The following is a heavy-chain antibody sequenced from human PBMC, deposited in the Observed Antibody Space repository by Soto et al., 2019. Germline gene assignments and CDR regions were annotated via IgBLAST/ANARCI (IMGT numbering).Heavy chain of an antibody. Sequence: QVQLQQWGAGLLKPSETLSLTCAVYGGSFSGYYWSWIRQPPGKGLEWIGEINHSGSTNYNPSLKRRVTIPVDTSKNQFSLKLSSVTAADTAVYYCARDKGYCSGGSCYSLLGFDYWGQGTLVTVSS. J-gene: IGHJ4*02. V-gene: IGHV4-34*01. D-gene: IGHD2-15*01. CDR2: INHSGST. CDR3: ARDKGYCSGGSCYSLLGFDY. CDR1: GGSFSGYY.